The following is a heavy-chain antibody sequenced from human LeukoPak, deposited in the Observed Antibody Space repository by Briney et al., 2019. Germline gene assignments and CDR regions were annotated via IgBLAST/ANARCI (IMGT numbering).Heavy chain of an antibody. D-gene: IGHD6-19*01. V-gene: IGHV1-2*02. J-gene: IGHJ4*02. Sequence: WASVKVSCKASGYTFPGYYMHWVRQAPGQGLEWMGWINPNSGGTNYAQKFQGRVTMTRDTSISTAYMELSRLRSDDTAVYYCARRYSGGWYYFDYWGQGTLVTVSS. CDR3: ARRYSGGWYYFDY. CDR2: INPNSGGT. CDR1: GYTFPGYY.